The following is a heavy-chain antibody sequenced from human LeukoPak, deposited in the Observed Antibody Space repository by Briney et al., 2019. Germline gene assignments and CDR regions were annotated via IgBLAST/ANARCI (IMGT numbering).Heavy chain of an antibody. CDR3: ARTLLRIGTNWFDP. CDR2: IYYSGST. V-gene: IGHV4-39*07. J-gene: IGHJ5*02. Sequence: SETLSLTCTVSGGSISSSSYYWGWIRQPPGKGLEWIGSIYYSGSTYYNPSLKSRVTISVDTSKNQFSLKLSSVTAADTAVYYCARTLLRIGTNWFDPWGQGTLVTVSS. D-gene: IGHD1-1*01. CDR1: GGSISSSSYY.